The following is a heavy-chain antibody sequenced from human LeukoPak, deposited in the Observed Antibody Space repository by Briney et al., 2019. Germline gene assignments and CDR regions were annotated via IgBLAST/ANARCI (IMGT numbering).Heavy chain of an antibody. J-gene: IGHJ3*02. CDR2: MYYSGST. CDR3: ARVDCSSTSCPLRSRAFDI. CDR1: GGSISSSSYY. D-gene: IGHD2-2*01. Sequence: PSETLSLTCTVSGGSISSSSYYWGWIRQPPGKGPEWIVSMYYSGSTFYNPSLKSRVTMSVDTSKNQFFLKLSSVTAADTAVYYCARVDCSSTSCPLRSRAFDIWGQGTMVTVSS. V-gene: IGHV4-39*07.